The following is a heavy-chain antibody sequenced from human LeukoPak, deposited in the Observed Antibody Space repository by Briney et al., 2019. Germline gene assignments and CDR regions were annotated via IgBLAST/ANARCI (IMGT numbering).Heavy chain of an antibody. CDR2: IWYDGSNK. Sequence: GGSLRLSCAASGFTFSSYGMHWVRQAPGKGLEWVAVIWYDGSNKYYADSVKGRFTISRDNSKNTLYLQMNSLRAEDTAVYYCASGYRSGPICAWGQGTLVTVSS. D-gene: IGHD3-16*02. J-gene: IGHJ4*02. V-gene: IGHV3-33*01. CDR1: GFTFSSYG. CDR3: ASGYRSGPICA.